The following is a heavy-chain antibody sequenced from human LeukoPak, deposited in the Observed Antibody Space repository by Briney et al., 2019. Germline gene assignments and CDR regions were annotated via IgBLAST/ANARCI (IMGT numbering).Heavy chain of an antibody. D-gene: IGHD3-10*01. J-gene: IGHJ5*02. CDR2: INWNGDST. Sequence: GGSLGLSCRGSGFKFDDYGVTWVRQAPGKGLEWVSDINWNGDSTGYAHSVRGRFTISRDNSKNSVYLQMNSLRVEDTAFYYCARDELLNRNWFDPWGQGTLVTVSS. V-gene: IGHV3-20*04. CDR1: GFKFDDYG. CDR3: ARDELLNRNWFDP.